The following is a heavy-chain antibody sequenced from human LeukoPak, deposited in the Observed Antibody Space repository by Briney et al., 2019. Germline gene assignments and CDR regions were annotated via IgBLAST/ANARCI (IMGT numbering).Heavy chain of an antibody. CDR2: IYSSGST. CDR1: GGSINNYY. CDR3: ARFAYCGGHRWYYFDY. D-gene: IGHD2-21*01. Sequence: SETLSLTCTVSGGSINNYYWSWIRQPPGKGLEWIGYIYSSGSTNYNPSLKSRVTISVDASKNQFSLKLNSVTAADTAVYYCARFAYCGGHRWYYFDYWGQGSLVTVSS. V-gene: IGHV4-59*01. J-gene: IGHJ4*02.